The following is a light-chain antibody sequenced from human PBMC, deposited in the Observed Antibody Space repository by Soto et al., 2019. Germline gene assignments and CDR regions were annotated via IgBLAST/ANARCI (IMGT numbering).Light chain of an antibody. Sequence: DIVMPQSPATLSVSPGERATLSCRASQSVSSNLAWYQQKPGQAPRLLIYGASTRATGIPARFSGSGSGTEFTLPISSLQAEDFAVYYCQQYKNWPPTWTFGQGTKVEIK. CDR3: QQYKNWPPTWT. V-gene: IGKV3-15*01. CDR1: QSVSSN. J-gene: IGKJ1*01. CDR2: GAS.